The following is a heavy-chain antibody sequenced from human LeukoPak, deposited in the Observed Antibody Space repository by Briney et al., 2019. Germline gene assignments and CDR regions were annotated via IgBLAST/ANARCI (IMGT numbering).Heavy chain of an antibody. J-gene: IGHJ4*02. V-gene: IGHV3-30*04. CDR1: GFTFSSYA. Sequence: QPGGSLRLSCAASGFTFSSYAMHWVRRAPGKGLEWVALIPYDGSNKYYADSVKGRFTVSRDNSKNTLYLQMNSLRAEDTAVYYCVRGAYSSSWLNFDYWGQGTLVTVSS. CDR3: VRGAYSSSWLNFDY. CDR2: IPYDGSNK. D-gene: IGHD6-13*01.